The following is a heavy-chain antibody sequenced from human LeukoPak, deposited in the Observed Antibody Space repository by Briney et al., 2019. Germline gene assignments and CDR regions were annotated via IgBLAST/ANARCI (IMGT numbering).Heavy chain of an antibody. CDR1: GFTFSSYW. CDR3: ARDLFQLDCSSTSCYGDAVDY. CDR2: INSDGSST. Sequence: GGSLRLSCAASGFTFSSYWMHWVRHAPGKGLVWVSRINSDGSSTSYADSVKGRFTISRDNAKNTLYLQMNSLRAEDTAVYYCARDLFQLDCSSTSCYGDAVDYWGQGTLATVSS. J-gene: IGHJ4*02. V-gene: IGHV3-74*01. D-gene: IGHD2-2*01.